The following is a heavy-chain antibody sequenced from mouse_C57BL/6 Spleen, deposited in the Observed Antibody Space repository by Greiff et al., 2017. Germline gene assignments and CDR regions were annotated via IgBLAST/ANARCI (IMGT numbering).Heavy chain of an antibody. Sequence: EVQVVESGGDLVKPGGSLKLSCAASGFTFSSYGMSWVRQTPDKRLEWVATISSGGSYTYYPDSVKGRFTISRDNAKNTLYLQMSSLKSEDTAMYYCARRYEGFDYWGQGTTLTVSS. V-gene: IGHV5-6*01. CDR3: ARRYEGFDY. CDR2: ISSGGSYT. CDR1: GFTFSSYG. D-gene: IGHD2-10*02. J-gene: IGHJ2*01.